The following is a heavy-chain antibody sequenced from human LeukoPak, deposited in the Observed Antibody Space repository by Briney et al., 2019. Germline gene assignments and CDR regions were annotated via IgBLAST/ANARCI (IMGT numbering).Heavy chain of an antibody. CDR3: TTGSTQTTPTKYDSSGYPHYYFDY. CDR1: GFTFSNAW. D-gene: IGHD3-22*01. CDR2: IKSKTDGGTT. J-gene: IGHJ4*02. Sequence: KPGGSLRLSCAASGFTFSNAWMSWVRQAPGKGLEWVGRIKSKTDGGTTDYAAPVKGRFTISRDDSKNTLYLQMNSLKTEDTAVYYCTTGSTQTTPTKYDSSGYPHYYFDYWGQGTLVTVSS. V-gene: IGHV3-15*01.